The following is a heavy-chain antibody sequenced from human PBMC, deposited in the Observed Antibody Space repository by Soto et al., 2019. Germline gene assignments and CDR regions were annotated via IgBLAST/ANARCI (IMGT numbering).Heavy chain of an antibody. J-gene: IGHJ4*02. V-gene: IGHV3-23*01. CDR3: AKDTPPECVLRYFVCGGSPDLFVY. CDR1: GFTFSSYA. CDR2: ISGSGAST. D-gene: IGHD3-9*01. Sequence: GGSLRLSCAASGFTFSSYAMSWVRQAPGTGLEWVSGISGSGASTYYADSVKGRFTISRDNSKNTLYLQMNSLRAEDTAVYYCAKDTPPECVLRYFVCGGSPDLFVYWCQGTLVTVSS.